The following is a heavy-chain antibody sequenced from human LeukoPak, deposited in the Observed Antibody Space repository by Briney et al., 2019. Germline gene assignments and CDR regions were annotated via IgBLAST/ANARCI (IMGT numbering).Heavy chain of an antibody. Sequence: EASVKVSCKASGGTFSSYAISWVRQAPGQGLEWMGGIIPIFGTANYAQKFQGRVTITADESTSTAYMELSSLRSEDTAVYYCARGLSGVDDYWGQGTLVTVSS. CDR2: IIPIFGTA. CDR1: GGTFSSYA. D-gene: IGHD1-14*01. J-gene: IGHJ4*02. V-gene: IGHV1-69*01. CDR3: ARGLSGVDDY.